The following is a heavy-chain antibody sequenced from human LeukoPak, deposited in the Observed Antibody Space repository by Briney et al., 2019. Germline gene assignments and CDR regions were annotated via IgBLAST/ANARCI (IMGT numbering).Heavy chain of an antibody. CDR3: ASSQIATRYYNYYMDV. V-gene: IGHV3-53*01. J-gene: IGHJ6*03. Sequence: GGSLRLSCAVSGFTVSSNYMSWVRQAPGKGLEWVSVIYSGGSTYYADSVKGRFTISRDNSKNTLYLQMNSLRAEDTAVYYCASSQIATRYYNYYMDVWGKGATVTVSS. CDR1: GFTVSSNY. CDR2: IYSGGST.